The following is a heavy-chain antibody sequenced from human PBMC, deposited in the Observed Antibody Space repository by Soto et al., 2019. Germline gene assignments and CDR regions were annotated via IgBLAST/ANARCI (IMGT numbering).Heavy chain of an antibody. CDR1: GVSVSSGDYY. D-gene: IGHD3-9*01. CDR3: ARAHYDILTGYPTHAFDI. V-gene: IGHV4-30-4*01. J-gene: IGHJ3*02. Sequence: SETLSLTCTVSGVSVSSGDYYWSWIRQPPGKGLEWIGYIYYTGRTYYNPSLKSRVIISVDTSKNQFSLKLSSVTAAEKAVYYCARAHYDILTGYPTHAFDIWGQGTMVTV. CDR2: IYYTGRT.